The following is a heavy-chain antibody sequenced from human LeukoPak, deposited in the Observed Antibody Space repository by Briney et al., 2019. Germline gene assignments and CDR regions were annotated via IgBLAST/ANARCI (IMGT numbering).Heavy chain of an antibody. CDR3: ARDMTTINDY. D-gene: IGHD5-24*01. V-gene: IGHV3-30-3*01. CDR2: ISYDGSNK. J-gene: IGHJ4*02. Sequence: PGGSLRLSCAASGFTFSSYAMHWVRQAPGKGLEWVAVISYDGSNKYYADSVEGRFTISRDTSKNTLYLQMNSLRAEDTAVYYCARDMTTINDYWGQGTLVSPSS. CDR1: GFTFSSYA.